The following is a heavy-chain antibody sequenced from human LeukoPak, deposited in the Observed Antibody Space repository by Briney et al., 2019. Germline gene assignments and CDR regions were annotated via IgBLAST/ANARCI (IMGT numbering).Heavy chain of an antibody. CDR3: ARDVGYCSGGSCFTPWYYYYYMDV. Sequence: PSETLSLTCTVSGGSISTYYWSWIRQPPGKGLEWIGYIYYSGSTNYNPSLKSRVTMSVDTSKNQFSLKLSSVTAADTAVYYCARDVGYCSGGSCFTPWYYYYYMDVWGKGTTVTISS. J-gene: IGHJ6*03. V-gene: IGHV4-59*12. CDR2: IYYSGST. CDR1: GGSISTYY. D-gene: IGHD2-15*01.